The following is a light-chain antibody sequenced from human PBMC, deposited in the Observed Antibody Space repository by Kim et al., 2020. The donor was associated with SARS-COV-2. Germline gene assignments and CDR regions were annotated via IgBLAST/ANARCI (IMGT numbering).Light chain of an antibody. J-gene: IGKJ1*01. CDR1: QSVSSSY. CDR2: GAS. V-gene: IGKV3-20*01. CDR3: QQYGSSHPWT. Sequence: EIVLTQSPVTLSLSPGERATLSCRASQSVSSSYLAWYQQKPGQAPRLLIYGASSRATGIPDRFSGSGSGTDFTLTISRLEPEDFAVYYCQQYGSSHPWTFGQGTKVDIK.